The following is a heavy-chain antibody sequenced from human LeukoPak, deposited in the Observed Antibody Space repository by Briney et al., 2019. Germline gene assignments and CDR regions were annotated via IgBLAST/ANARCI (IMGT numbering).Heavy chain of an antibody. J-gene: IGHJ6*02. D-gene: IGHD3-9*01. V-gene: IGHV1-18*01. CDR3: ARDSAWGYFDWPPGYYYGMDV. Sequence: GASVKVSCKASGYTFTSYGISWVRQAPGQGLEWMGWISAYNGNTNYAQKLQGRVTMTTDTSTSTAYMELRSLRSDDTAVYYCARDSAWGYFDWPPGYYYGMDVWGQGTTVTVSS. CDR1: GYTFTSYG. CDR2: ISAYNGNT.